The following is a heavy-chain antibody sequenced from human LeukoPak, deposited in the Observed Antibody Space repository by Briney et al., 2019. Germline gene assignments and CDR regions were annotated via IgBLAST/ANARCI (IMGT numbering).Heavy chain of an antibody. Sequence: PSETLSLTCTVSGGSISSYYWSWIRQPPGKGLEWIGYIYYSGSTNYNPSLKSRVTISVDTSKNQFSLKLSSVTAADTAVYYCARGVLGYYGMDVWGQGTTVTVSS. J-gene: IGHJ6*02. V-gene: IGHV4-59*01. D-gene: IGHD3-10*01. CDR2: IYYSGST. CDR1: GGSISSYY. CDR3: ARGVLGYYGMDV.